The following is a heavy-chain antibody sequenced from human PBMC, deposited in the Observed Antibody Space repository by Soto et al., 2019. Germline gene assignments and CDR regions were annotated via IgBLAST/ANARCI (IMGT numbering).Heavy chain of an antibody. CDR1: GGTFSSYA. V-gene: IGHV1-69*12. D-gene: IGHD3-10*01. CDR3: ARGTVRGVIDSLRPDYFDY. J-gene: IGHJ4*02. CDR2: IIPIFGTA. Sequence: QVQLVQSGAEVKKPGSSVKVSCKASGGTFSSYAISWVRQAPGQGLEWMGGIIPIFGTANYAQKFQGRVTITADESTSTAYMELSSLRSEDTAVYYCARGTVRGVIDSLRPDYFDYWGQGTLVTVSS.